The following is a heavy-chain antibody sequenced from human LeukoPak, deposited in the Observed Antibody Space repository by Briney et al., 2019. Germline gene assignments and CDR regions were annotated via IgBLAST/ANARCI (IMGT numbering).Heavy chain of an antibody. Sequence: GGSLRLSCAASGSTFSSYAMHWVRQAPGKGLEWVAVISYDGSNKYYADSVKGRFTISRDNSKNTLYLQMNSLRAEDTAVYYCAKRGELPYYYYYMDVWGKGTTVTVSS. V-gene: IGHV3-30-3*02. J-gene: IGHJ6*03. CDR2: ISYDGSNK. CDR3: AKRGELPYYYYYMDV. CDR1: GSTFSSYA. D-gene: IGHD1-7*01.